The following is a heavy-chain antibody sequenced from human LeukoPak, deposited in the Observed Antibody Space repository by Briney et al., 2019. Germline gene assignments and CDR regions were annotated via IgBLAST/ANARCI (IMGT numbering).Heavy chain of an antibody. Sequence: GGSLRLSCTGSGFTFNLYGLHWVRQAPGKGLEWVAGIWFDGSNKFYADSVKGRFVISRDNSNSTMFLQMNSVRVEDTGIYHCAKDHCSGFTGCYYFDLWGRGALVTASS. V-gene: IGHV3-33*06. CDR2: IWFDGSNK. J-gene: IGHJ2*01. CDR3: AKDHCSGFTGCYYFDL. CDR1: GFTFNLYG. D-gene: IGHD2-15*01.